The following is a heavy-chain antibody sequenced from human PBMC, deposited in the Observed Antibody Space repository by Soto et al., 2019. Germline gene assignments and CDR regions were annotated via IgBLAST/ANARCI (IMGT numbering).Heavy chain of an antibody. J-gene: IGHJ3*01. CDR3: ASPITMIVLGAFDL. D-gene: IGHD3-22*01. CDR1: GGSFSGYY. V-gene: IGHV4-34*01. CDR2: INHSGST. Sequence: PSETLSLTCAVYGGSFSGYYWSWIRQPPGKGLEWIGEINHSGSTNYNPSLKSRVIISVDTSKNQYSLKLSSVTAAETALYYCASPITMIVLGAFDLWGQGTMVTVSS.